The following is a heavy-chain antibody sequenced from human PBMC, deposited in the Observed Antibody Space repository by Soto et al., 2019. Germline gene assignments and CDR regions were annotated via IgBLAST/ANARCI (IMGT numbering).Heavy chain of an antibody. D-gene: IGHD6-19*01. CDR3: ARESVEQSINY. Sequence: ASVKVSCKASGYTFTSYAISWVRQAPGQGLEWMGWISAYNGNTKYAQKLQGRVTMTTDTSTSTAYMELRSLRSDDTAVYYCARESVEQSINYWGQGTQVTVSS. CDR1: GYTFTSYA. V-gene: IGHV1-18*01. J-gene: IGHJ4*02. CDR2: ISAYNGNT.